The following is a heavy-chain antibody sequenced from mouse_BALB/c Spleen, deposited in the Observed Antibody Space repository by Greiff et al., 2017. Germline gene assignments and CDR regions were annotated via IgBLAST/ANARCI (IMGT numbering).Heavy chain of an antibody. CDR1: GFTFSSYT. CDR2: ISNGGGST. Sequence: EVMLVESGGGLVQPGGSLKLSCAASGFTFSSYTMSWVRQTPEKRLEWVAYISNGGGSTYYPDTVKGRFTISRDNSKNTLYLQMSSLTSEDTAMYYCARHEGSSWFADWGEGTLVTVSA. CDR3: ARHEGSSWFAD. J-gene: IGHJ3*01. V-gene: IGHV5-12-2*01.